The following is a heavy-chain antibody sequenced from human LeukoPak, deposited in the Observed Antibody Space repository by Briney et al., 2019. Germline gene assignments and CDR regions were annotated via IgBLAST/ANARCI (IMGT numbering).Heavy chain of an antibody. CDR2: IRSKAYGGTT. V-gene: IGHV3-49*04. D-gene: IGHD6-19*01. CDR3: TVAVAEY. Sequence: GSLRLSCTASGFIFGDYAMSWDRQAPGKGLEWVGFIRSKAYGGTTEYAASVKGRFTISRDDSKSFAYLQMNSLKTEDTAVYYCTVAVAEYWGQGTLVTVSS. J-gene: IGHJ4*02. CDR1: GFIFGDYA.